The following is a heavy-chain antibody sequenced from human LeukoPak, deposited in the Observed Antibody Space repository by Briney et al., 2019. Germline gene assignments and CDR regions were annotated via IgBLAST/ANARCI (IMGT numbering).Heavy chain of an antibody. CDR2: ISGSGGST. J-gene: IGHJ3*02. CDR3: AITYGDYVLSGAFDI. Sequence: GGSLRLSCAASGFTFSSYAMSWVRQAPGKELEWVSAISGSGGSTYYADSVKGRFTISRDNSKNTLYLQMNSLRAEDTAVYYCAITYGDYVLSGAFDIWGQGTMVTVSS. CDR1: GFTFSSYA. V-gene: IGHV3-23*01. D-gene: IGHD4-17*01.